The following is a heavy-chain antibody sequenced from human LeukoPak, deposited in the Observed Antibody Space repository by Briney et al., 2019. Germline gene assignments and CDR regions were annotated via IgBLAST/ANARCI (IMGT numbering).Heavy chain of an antibody. CDR2: INPNSGGT. Sequence: GASVKVSCKASGYTFTGDYMHWVRQAPGQGLEWMGWINPNSGGTNYAQKFQGRVTMTRDTSISTAYMELSRLRSDDTAVYYYAREARDYDSSGYLFDYWGQGTLVTVSS. CDR1: GYTFTGDY. J-gene: IGHJ4*02. V-gene: IGHV1-2*02. D-gene: IGHD3-22*01. CDR3: AREARDYDSSGYLFDY.